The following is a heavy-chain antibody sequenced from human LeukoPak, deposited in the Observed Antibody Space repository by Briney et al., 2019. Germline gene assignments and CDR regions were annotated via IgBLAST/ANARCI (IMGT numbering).Heavy chain of an antibody. V-gene: IGHV1-18*01. J-gene: IGHJ6*02. CDR3: ARLSRDIVVVPAASQYYYYYGMDV. CDR1: GYTFTSYG. Sequence: ASVEVSCKASGYTFTSYGISWVRQAPGQGLEWMGWISAYNGNTNYAQKLQGRVTMTTDTSTSTAYMELRSLRSDDTAVYYCARLSRDIVVVPAASQYYYYYGMDVWGQGTTVTVSS. CDR2: ISAYNGNT. D-gene: IGHD2-2*01.